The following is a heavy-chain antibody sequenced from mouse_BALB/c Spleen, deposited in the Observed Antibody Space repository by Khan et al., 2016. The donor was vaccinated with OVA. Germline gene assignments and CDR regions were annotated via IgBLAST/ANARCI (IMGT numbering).Heavy chain of an antibody. CDR2: IWGGGST. Sequence: VKLLESGPGLVAPSQNLSITCTVSGFSLSDYGVSWIRQPPGKGLEWLGVIWGGGSTYYNSALKSRLNISKDNSKSQVFLKMSSLQSDDTAMFYCAKGVWSYYYTLDYWGQGTSVTVSS. CDR1: GFSLSDYG. CDR3: AKGVWSYYYTLDY. V-gene: IGHV2-6-5*01. J-gene: IGHJ4*01.